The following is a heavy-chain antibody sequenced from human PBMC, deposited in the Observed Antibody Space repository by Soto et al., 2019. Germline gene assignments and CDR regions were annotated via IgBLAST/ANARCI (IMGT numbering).Heavy chain of an antibody. V-gene: IGHV3-9*01. CDR2: INWNSDTI. Sequence: GGFLRLSCAASGFTFDDYAMHWVRQAPGKGLEWVSGINWNSDTIGYADSVKGRFTVSRDNAKGSLLLQMSSLRAEDTAVYFCAMSNSNDLYYHFESWGQGTPVTVSS. J-gene: IGHJ4*02. CDR3: AMSNSNDLYYHFES. D-gene: IGHD3-22*01. CDR1: GFTFDDYA.